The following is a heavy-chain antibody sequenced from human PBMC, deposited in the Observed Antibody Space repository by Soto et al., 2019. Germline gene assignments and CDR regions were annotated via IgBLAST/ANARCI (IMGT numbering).Heavy chain of an antibody. CDR2: IYHSGST. Sequence: QLQLQESGSGLVKPSQTLSLTCAVSGGSIGSGGYSWSWIRQPPGKGLEWVGYIYHSGSTYYNPSLKSRVTISIDRSKNQFSLKLSSVTAADTAVYYCTRSSSTVTTLDYWGQGTLVTVSS. CDR3: TRSSSTVTTLDY. V-gene: IGHV4-30-2*01. D-gene: IGHD2-2*01. J-gene: IGHJ4*02. CDR1: GGSIGSGGYS.